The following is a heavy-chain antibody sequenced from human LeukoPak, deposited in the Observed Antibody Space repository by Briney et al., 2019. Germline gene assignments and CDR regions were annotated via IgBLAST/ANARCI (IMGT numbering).Heavy chain of an antibody. CDR3: ARLCGSTSCHGCDWFDP. J-gene: IGHJ5*02. Sequence: PSETLSLTCTVSSDSISSSTFYWSWIRQSPGKGLEWIGYIYYNGDTNYNPSFKSRVTISVDTSKNQFSLKLSSVTAADTAVYYCARLCGSTSCHGCDWFDPWGQGTLVTVSS. V-gene: IGHV4-61*01. CDR2: IYYNGDT. D-gene: IGHD2-2*01. CDR1: SDSISSSTFY.